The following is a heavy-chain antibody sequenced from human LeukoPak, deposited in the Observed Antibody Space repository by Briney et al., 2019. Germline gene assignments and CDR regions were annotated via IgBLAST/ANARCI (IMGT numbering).Heavy chain of an antibody. Sequence: GGSLRLSCAASGFTFSSYWMSWVRQAPGKGLEWVANIKEDGSEKHSVDSVKGRFTISRDNAENSLYLRMNSLRAEDTAVYYCARGYSYGYDAFDIWGQGTMVTVSS. CDR3: ARGYSYGYDAFDI. CDR2: IKEDGSEK. CDR1: GFTFSSYW. V-gene: IGHV3-7*01. J-gene: IGHJ3*02. D-gene: IGHD5-18*01.